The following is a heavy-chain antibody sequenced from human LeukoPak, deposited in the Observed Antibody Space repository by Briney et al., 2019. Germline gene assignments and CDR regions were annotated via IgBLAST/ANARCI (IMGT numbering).Heavy chain of an antibody. CDR3: ASTAMPGAYCGGDCYSRGFDY. J-gene: IGHJ4*02. D-gene: IGHD2-21*02. CDR1: GGSFSGYY. Sequence: SETLSLTCAVNGGSFSGYYWSWIRQPPGKGLEWIGYIYYSGSTNYNPSLKSRVTISVDTSKNQFSLKLSSVTAADTAVYYCASTAMPGAYCGGDCYSRGFDYWGQGTLVTVSS. CDR2: IYYSGST. V-gene: IGHV4-59*08.